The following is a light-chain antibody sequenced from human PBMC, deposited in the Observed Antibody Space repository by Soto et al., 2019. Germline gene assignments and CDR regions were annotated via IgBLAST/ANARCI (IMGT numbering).Light chain of an antibody. CDR1: QSVSSN. Sequence: EIVMTQSPATLSVSPGERATLSCRASQSVSSNLAWYQQKPGQAPRLLIYGAYTRATGIPARFSGSGSGTEFTLTISSMQSEDFAVYYCQQYNNWPPVVTFGQGTKLEIK. V-gene: IGKV3-15*01. CDR3: QQYNNWPPVVT. J-gene: IGKJ2*01. CDR2: GAY.